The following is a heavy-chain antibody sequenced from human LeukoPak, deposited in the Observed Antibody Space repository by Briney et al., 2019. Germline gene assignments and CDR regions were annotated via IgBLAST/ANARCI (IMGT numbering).Heavy chain of an antibody. J-gene: IGHJ1*01. Sequence: GGSLRLSCTASGFTFGDYAMSWVRQAPGKGLEWVGFIRSKAYGGTTEYAASNKGRFTISRDDSKSIAYLQMNSLKIEDTAVYYCTFYQHWGQGTLVTVSS. CDR1: GFTFGDYA. CDR2: IRSKAYGGTT. CDR3: TFYQH. V-gene: IGHV3-49*04.